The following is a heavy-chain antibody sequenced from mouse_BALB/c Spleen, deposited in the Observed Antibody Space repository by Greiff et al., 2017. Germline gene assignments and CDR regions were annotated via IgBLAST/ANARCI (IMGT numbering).Heavy chain of an antibody. CDR3: ARSSYGYDEAWFAY. CDR1: GYSFTGYY. CDR2: INPYNGAT. D-gene: IGHD2-2*01. J-gene: IGHJ3*01. V-gene: IGHV1-31*01. Sequence: EVQLQQSGPELVKPGASVKISCKASGYSFTGYYMHWVKQSHVKSLEWIGRINPYNGATSYNQNFKDKASLTVDKSSSTAYMELHSLTSEDSAVYYCARSSYGYDEAWFAYWGQGTLVTVSA.